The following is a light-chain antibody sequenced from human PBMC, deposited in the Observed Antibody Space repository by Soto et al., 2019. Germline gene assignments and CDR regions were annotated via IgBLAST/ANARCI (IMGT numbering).Light chain of an antibody. CDR2: DAS. V-gene: IGKV3-20*01. J-gene: IGKJ5*01. CDR3: QQYGNSPIT. Sequence: ELVLTQSPATLSLSPGEIATLSCRASQSVSSYLAWYQQKPGQAPRLLIYDASSRATGIPDRFSGSGSGTDFTLSISRLEPEDFAVYYCQQYGNSPITFGQGTRLEI. CDR1: QSVSSY.